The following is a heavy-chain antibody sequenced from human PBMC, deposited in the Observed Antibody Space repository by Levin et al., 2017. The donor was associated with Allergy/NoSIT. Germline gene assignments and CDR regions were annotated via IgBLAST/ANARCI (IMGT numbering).Heavy chain of an antibody. CDR2: TSSDGSDK. J-gene: IGHJ4*02. Sequence: SGGSLRLSCAASGFTFSSYAMHWVRQAPGKGLEWVTLTSSDGSDKDYADSVQGRFTISRDNSKNTLFLQMNSLRPEDTAVYYCAKDRQQWLVRMFDSWGQGTLVTVSS. D-gene: IGHD6-19*01. CDR3: AKDRQQWLVRMFDS. CDR1: GFTFSSYA. V-gene: IGHV3-30*18.